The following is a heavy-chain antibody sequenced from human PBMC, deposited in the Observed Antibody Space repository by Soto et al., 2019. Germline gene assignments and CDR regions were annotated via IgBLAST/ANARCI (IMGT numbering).Heavy chain of an antibody. CDR1: GGSISSYY. V-gene: IGHV4-59*01. Sequence: SETLSLTCTVSGGSISSYYWSWIRQPPGKGLEWIGYIYYSGSTNYNPSLKSRVTISVDTSKNQFSLKLSSVTAADTAVYYCARDLGGYANYWGQGTLVTVSS. J-gene: IGHJ4*02. D-gene: IGHD5-12*01. CDR3: ARDLGGYANY. CDR2: IYYSGST.